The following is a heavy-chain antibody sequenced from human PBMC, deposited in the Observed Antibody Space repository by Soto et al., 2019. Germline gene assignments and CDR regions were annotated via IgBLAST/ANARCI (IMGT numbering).Heavy chain of an antibody. J-gene: IGHJ6*02. CDR3: ANSSMIRGAHYYFGMDV. CDR2: SCYTGNT. D-gene: IGHD3-10*01. CDR1: GGSISSYY. Sequence: QVQLQESRPGLVKPSETLSLTCTFAGGSISSYYWSWIRQPPGTGLEWIGYSCYTGNTNYSPSLTSRLTISVATSTNEFSLRLSSVTAADTAVYYCANSSMIRGAHYYFGMDVWGQGTTVTVSS. V-gene: IGHV4-59*01.